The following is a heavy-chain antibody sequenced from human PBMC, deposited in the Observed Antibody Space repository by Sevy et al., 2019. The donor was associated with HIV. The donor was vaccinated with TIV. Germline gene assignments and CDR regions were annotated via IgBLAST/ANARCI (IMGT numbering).Heavy chain of an antibody. J-gene: IGHJ4*02. D-gene: IGHD6-19*01. CDR1: GGTFSSYG. CDR2: IIPILGTV. Sequence: ASVKVSCKASGGTFSSYGISWVRQAPGQGLEWMGGIIPILGTVNYAQKFQGRVTITADESTKTAYMELRSLGSEETAVYYCARGGGNGWYYFDYWGQETLVTVSS. CDR3: ARGGGNGWYYFDY. V-gene: IGHV1-69*13.